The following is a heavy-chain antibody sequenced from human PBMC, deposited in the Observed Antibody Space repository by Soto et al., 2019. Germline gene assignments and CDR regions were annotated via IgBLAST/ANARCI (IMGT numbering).Heavy chain of an antibody. CDR1: GFTFTNAW. J-gene: IGHJ3*01. V-gene: IGHV3-15*01. CDR2: IMSRGSGETV. D-gene: IGHD3-22*01. CDR3: TKGYSENSGYHGDDAHDV. Sequence: GGSLRLSCAASGFTFTNAWMTWVRQAPGKGLEWVGRIMSRGSGETVHYAAPVKGRFTISRDDSKNTVYLQMNSLKTEDSALYFCTKGYSENSGYHGDDAHDVWGQGTMVTVSS.